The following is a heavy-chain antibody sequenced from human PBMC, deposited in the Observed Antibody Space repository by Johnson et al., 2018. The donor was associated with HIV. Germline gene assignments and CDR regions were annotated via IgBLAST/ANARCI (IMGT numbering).Heavy chain of an antibody. CDR3: ARDGPGDGNAMGGSGAFDI. J-gene: IGHJ3*02. CDR1: GFIFSDHY. Sequence: VQLVESGGGLVQPGGSLRLSCVASGFIFSDHYMDWVRQAPGKGLEWVGRTRNKANSYTTDYAASVKGRFTISRDKSKNTVYLQMNSLRVEDTAVYYCARDGPGDGNAMGGSGAFDIWGQGTMVTVSS. D-gene: IGHD5-24*01. V-gene: IGHV3-72*01. CDR2: TRNKANSYTT.